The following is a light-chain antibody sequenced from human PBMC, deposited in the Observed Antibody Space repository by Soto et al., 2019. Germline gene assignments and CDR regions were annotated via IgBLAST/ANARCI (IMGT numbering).Light chain of an antibody. CDR3: SSYTSSGTLV. J-gene: IGLJ1*01. Sequence: QSALTQRASVSGSPGQSITVSCTGTSSDLGGYNYVSWYQHHPGKAPKLMIYEVSNRPSGVSNRFSGSKSGNTASLAISGLQAEDEADYYCSSYTSSGTLVFGTGTKLTVL. CDR1: SSDLGGYNY. CDR2: EVS. V-gene: IGLV2-14*01.